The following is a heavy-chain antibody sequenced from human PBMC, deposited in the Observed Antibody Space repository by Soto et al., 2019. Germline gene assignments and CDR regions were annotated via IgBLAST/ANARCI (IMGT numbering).Heavy chain of an antibody. Sequence: GSVKVSCKSSGYTFSDYCISWVRQAPGQGLEWMGWISAKNGNTNFAQKFRGRVTMITDTSTNTVYMELRNLRLDDTAVYYCAREPPETPPDYWGQGTLVTVSS. J-gene: IGHJ4*02. CDR3: AREPPETPPDY. CDR2: ISAKNGNT. CDR1: GYTFSDYC. V-gene: IGHV1-18*01.